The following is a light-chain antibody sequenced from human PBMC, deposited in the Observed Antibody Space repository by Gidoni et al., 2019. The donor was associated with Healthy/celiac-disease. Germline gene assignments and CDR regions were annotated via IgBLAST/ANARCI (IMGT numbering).Light chain of an antibody. V-gene: IGKV3-11*01. Sequence: ILFTQSPATLSLSPGERATLSCRASQSVSSYLAWYQQKPGQAPRRLIYDASNRATGIPARFSGSGSGTDFTLTISSLEPEDFADYYCQQRSNWPPYTFGQGTKLEIK. J-gene: IGKJ2*01. CDR2: DAS. CDR3: QQRSNWPPYT. CDR1: QSVSSY.